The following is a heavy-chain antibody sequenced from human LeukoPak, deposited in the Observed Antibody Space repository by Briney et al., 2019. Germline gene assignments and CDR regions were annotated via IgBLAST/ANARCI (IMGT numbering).Heavy chain of an antibody. V-gene: IGHV1-2*06. J-gene: IGHJ6*03. Sequence: ASVKVSCKASGYTFTGYYMHWVRQAPGQGLEWMGRINPNSGGTNYAQKFQGRVTMTRDTSISTAYMELSRLRSDDTAVYYCARGHYYYYYMDVWGKGTTVTASS. CDR1: GYTFTGYY. CDR3: ARGHYYYYYMDV. CDR2: INPNSGGT.